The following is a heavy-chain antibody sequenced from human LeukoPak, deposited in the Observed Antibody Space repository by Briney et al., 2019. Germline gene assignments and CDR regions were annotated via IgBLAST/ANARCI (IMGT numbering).Heavy chain of an antibody. V-gene: IGHV1-2*02. J-gene: IGHJ4*02. CDR2: INPNNGAT. CDR1: GYTFTVYL. CDR3: APTNSWSYYFDY. Sequence: ASEKVSFTTSGYTFTVYLMHWVRQAPGQGLQWMGWINPNNGATNFAQRFQGRVTMTRDTSITTAYMELSRLTSDDTAIYFCAPTNSWSYYFDYWGQGTLVTVSS. D-gene: IGHD6-13*01.